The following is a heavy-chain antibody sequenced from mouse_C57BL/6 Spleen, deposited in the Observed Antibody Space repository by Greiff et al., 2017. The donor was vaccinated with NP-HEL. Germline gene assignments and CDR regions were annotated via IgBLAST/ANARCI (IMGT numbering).Heavy chain of an antibody. V-gene: IGHV5-17*01. Sequence: DVHLVESGGGLVKPGGSLKLSCAASGFTFSDYGMHWVRQAPEKGLEWVAYISSGSSTIYYADTVKGRFTISRDNAKNTLFLQMTRLRSEDTAMYYCARPLYGSSSVGAMDYWGQGTSVTVSS. CDR2: ISSGSSTI. CDR3: ARPLYGSSSVGAMDY. J-gene: IGHJ4*01. D-gene: IGHD1-1*01. CDR1: GFTFSDYG.